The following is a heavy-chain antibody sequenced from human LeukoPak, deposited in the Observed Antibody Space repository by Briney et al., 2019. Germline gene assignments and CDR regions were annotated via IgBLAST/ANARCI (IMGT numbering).Heavy chain of an antibody. CDR2: INGDASST. D-gene: IGHD2-8*01. Sequence: GGSLRLSCAASGFTFSSYWMHWVRRAPGKGLVWVSRINGDASSTSYADSVEGRFTISRDNAKNTLYLQMNSLRAEDTAVYYCARVQGHPPNGLDVWGQGTMVTVSS. CDR3: ARVQGHPPNGLDV. V-gene: IGHV3-74*01. J-gene: IGHJ3*01. CDR1: GFTFSSYW.